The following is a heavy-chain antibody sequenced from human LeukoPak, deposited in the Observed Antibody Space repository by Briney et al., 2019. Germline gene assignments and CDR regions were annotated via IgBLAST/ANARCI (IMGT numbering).Heavy chain of an antibody. D-gene: IGHD6-19*01. Sequence: SVKVSCKASGGTFSSYAISWVRQAPGQGLEWMGGIIPIFGTANYAQKFQGRVTITADESTSTAYMELSSLRSEDTAVYYCARGSTRVAGIPFLSLDYWGQGTLVTVSS. V-gene: IGHV1-69*01. CDR1: GGTFSSYA. CDR2: IIPIFGTA. CDR3: ARGSTRVAGIPFLSLDY. J-gene: IGHJ4*02.